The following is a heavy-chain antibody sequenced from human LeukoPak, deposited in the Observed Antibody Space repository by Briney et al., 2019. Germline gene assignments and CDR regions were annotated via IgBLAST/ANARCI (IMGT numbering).Heavy chain of an antibody. D-gene: IGHD6-19*01. CDR2: ISSDSSYI. CDR3: ASLPWLVRWIYY. J-gene: IGHJ4*02. V-gene: IGHV3-21*01. Sequence: GGSLRLSCAASGFTFSSYWMHWVRQAPGKGLEWVSSISSDSSYIDYADSVKGRFTISRDNARNSLYLQMNNLRAEDTAVYFCASLPWLVRWIYYWGQGTLDTVSS. CDR1: GFTFSSYW.